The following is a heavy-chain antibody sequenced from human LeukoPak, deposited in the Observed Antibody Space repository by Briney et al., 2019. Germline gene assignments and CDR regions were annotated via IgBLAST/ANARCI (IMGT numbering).Heavy chain of an antibody. CDR3: ASLYDSSGYGYFDY. D-gene: IGHD3-22*01. J-gene: IGHJ4*02. V-gene: IGHV1-2*02. CDR2: INPNSGGT. Sequence: ASVKVSCKASGYTFTGYYMHWVRQAPGQGLEWMGWINPNSGGTNYAQKFQGRVTMTRDTSISTAYVELSRLRSDDTAVYYCASLYDSSGYGYFDYWGQGTLVTVSS. CDR1: GYTFTGYY.